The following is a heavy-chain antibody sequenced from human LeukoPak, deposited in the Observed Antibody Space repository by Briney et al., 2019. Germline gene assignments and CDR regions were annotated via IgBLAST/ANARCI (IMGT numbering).Heavy chain of an antibody. D-gene: IGHD2-15*01. V-gene: IGHV5-51*01. Sequence: GESLKISCKGSGYSFTTYWIVWVRQMPEKGLEWMGIIYPGDSDTRYSPSFQGQVTISADKSISTAYLQWSSLKASDTAMYYCARHPNNNHLDATPHRFWGQGTLVTVSS. J-gene: IGHJ4*02. CDR1: GYSFTTYW. CDR3: ARHPNNNHLDATPHRF. CDR2: IYPGDSDT.